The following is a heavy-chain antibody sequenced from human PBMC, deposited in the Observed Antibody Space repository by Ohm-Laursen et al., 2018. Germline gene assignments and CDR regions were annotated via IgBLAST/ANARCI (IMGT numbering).Heavy chain of an antibody. Sequence: GSLRLSCSASGFTVSGNYISWVRQAPGKGLEWDSIIYTGDNTYYADSVKGRFTISRDSSKNTLYLQMNSLTAEDTAVYYCARDASLGQSSGPFGSDYWGQGTLVTVSS. D-gene: IGHD6-19*01. CDR3: ARDASLGQSSGPFGSDY. CDR2: IYTGDNT. CDR1: GFTVSGNY. J-gene: IGHJ4*02. V-gene: IGHV3-66*01.